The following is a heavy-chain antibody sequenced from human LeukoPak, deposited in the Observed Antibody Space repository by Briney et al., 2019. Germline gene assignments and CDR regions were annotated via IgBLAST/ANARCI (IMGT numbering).Heavy chain of an antibody. CDR3: ARDTNYGDYV. V-gene: IGHV4-38-2*02. CDR2: IYHSGST. J-gene: IGHJ4*02. D-gene: IGHD4-17*01. CDR1: GYSISSGYY. Sequence: PSETLSLTCTVSGYSISSGYYWGWIRQPPGKGLEWIGSIYHSGSTYYNPSLKSRVTISVDTSKNQFSLKLSSVTAADTAVYHCARDTNYGDYVWGQGTLVTVSS.